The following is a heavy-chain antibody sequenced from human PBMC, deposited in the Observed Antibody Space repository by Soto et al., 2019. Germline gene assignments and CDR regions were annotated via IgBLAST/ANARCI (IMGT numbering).Heavy chain of an antibody. V-gene: IGHV4-34*01. CDR3: ARKMEHNGQIDF. D-gene: IGHD1-26*01. CDR2: INHSGNT. J-gene: IGHJ4*02. CDR1: GGSFSGYY. Sequence: SETLSLTCAVYGGSFSGYYWTWIRQPPGKGLEWIGEINHSGNTNYNPSLESRVTILVDTSKNQSSLKLTSMTAADTAVYYCARKMEHNGQIDFWGRGTLVTVSS.